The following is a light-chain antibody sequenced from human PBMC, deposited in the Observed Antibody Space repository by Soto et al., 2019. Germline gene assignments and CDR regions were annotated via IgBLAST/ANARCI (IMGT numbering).Light chain of an antibody. CDR3: ASYANSTAVV. CDR2: EVS. J-gene: IGLJ2*01. CDR1: SSDVGGFDY. Sequence: QSVLTQPASVSGSPGQSITISCTGTSSDVGGFDYVSWYQQHPGEAPKLMISEVSNRPSGVSSRFSGSKSANTASLTISGLQAEDEAYYYCASYANSTAVVFGGGTQLTVL. V-gene: IGLV2-14*01.